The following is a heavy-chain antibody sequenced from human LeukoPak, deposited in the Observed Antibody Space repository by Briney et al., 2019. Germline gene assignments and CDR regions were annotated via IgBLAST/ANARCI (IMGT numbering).Heavy chain of an antibody. D-gene: IGHD3-10*01. CDR1: GITFSSYA. CDR3: AKEVYYYGSGSYYSANYIDY. V-gene: IGHV3-23*01. J-gene: IGHJ4*02. Sequence: GGSLRLSCAASGITFSSYAMNWVRQAPGKGLEWVSGISGGGSPYYADSVKGRLTISRDNSKNTLYLQMNSLRGDDTAIYYCAKEVYYYGSGSYYSANYIDYWGQGTLVTVSS. CDR2: ISGGGSP.